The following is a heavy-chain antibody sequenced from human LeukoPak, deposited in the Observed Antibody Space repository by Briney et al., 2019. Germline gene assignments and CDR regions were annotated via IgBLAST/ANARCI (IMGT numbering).Heavy chain of an antibody. Sequence: GGSLRLSCAASGFSFSSYGMHWVRQAPGKGLEWVAVIWYDGSNKYYADSVKGRFTIYRDNSKNTLYRQMDSQRAEDRPVYYCPKDSFYGGTLRGYWGQGTLVTVST. CDR2: IWYDGSNK. CDR3: PKDSFYGGTLRGY. V-gene: IGHV3-33*06. D-gene: IGHD4-23*01. J-gene: IGHJ4*02. CDR1: GFSFSSYG.